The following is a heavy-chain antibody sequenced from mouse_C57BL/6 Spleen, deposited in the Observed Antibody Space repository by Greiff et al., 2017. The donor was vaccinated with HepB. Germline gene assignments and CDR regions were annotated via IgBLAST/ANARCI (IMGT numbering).Heavy chain of an antibody. Sequence: VMLVESGPGLVQPSQSLSITCPVSGFSLTSYGVHWVRQSPGKGLEWLGVIWSGGSTDYNAAFISRLSISKDNSKSQVFFKMNSLQADDTAIYYCARNYYGSSYGYFDVWGTGTTVTVSS. CDR2: IWSGGST. CDR3: ARNYYGSSYGYFDV. D-gene: IGHD1-1*01. J-gene: IGHJ1*03. V-gene: IGHV2-2*01. CDR1: GFSLTSYG.